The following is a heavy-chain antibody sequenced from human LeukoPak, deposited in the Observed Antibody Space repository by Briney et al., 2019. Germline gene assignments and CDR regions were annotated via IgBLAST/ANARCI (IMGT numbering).Heavy chain of an antibody. Sequence: SETLSLTCTVSGGSISSGSYYWSWIRQPAGKGLEWIGRIYTSGSTNYNPSLKSRVTISVDTSKNQFSLKLSSVTAADTAVYYCVRSPQWLPLDYWGQGTLVTVSS. J-gene: IGHJ4*02. CDR1: GGSISSGSYY. D-gene: IGHD6-19*01. CDR3: VRSPQWLPLDY. CDR2: IYTSGST. V-gene: IGHV4-61*02.